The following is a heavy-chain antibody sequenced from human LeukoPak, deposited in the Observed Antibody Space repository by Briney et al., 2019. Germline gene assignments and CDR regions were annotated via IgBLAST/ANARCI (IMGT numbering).Heavy chain of an antibody. V-gene: IGHV4-34*01. CDR1: GGSFSGYY. D-gene: IGHD6-13*01. CDR3: ARDRSSWYFDY. J-gene: IGHJ4*02. Sequence: SEALSLTCAVYGGSFSGYYWSWIRQPPGKGLEWIGEINHSGSTNYNPSLKSRVTISVDTSKNQFSLKLSSVTAADTAVYYCARDRSSWYFDYWGQGTLVTVSS. CDR2: INHSGST.